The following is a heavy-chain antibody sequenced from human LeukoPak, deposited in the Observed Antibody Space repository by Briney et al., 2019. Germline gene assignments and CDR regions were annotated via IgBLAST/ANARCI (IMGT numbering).Heavy chain of an antibody. Sequence: ETLSLTCAVYGGSFSGYYWSWIRQPPGKGLEWISSSGDSDGSTYYADSLKGRFTISRDNSKNTLYLQMNNLRAEDTAVYYCAKGGCRGTCNPLAYWGQGALVTVSP. CDR3: AKGGCRGTCNPLAY. CDR2: SGDSDGST. V-gene: IGHV3-23*01. CDR1: GGSFSGYY. J-gene: IGHJ4*02. D-gene: IGHD2-15*01.